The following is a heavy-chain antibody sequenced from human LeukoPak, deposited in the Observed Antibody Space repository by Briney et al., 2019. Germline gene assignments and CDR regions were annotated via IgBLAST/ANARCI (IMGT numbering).Heavy chain of an antibody. V-gene: IGHV3-48*03. Sequence: GGSLRLSCAASGFTVSSYEFYWVRQAPGKGLEWVSYISSDGTTIKYADSVKGRFTISRDNAKRSLYLQMNGLRADDMAIYYCGAARQYVGAFDIWGQGTVVTVSS. J-gene: IGHJ3*02. CDR2: ISSDGTTI. CDR1: GFTVSSYE. CDR3: GAARQYVGAFDI. D-gene: IGHD3-16*01.